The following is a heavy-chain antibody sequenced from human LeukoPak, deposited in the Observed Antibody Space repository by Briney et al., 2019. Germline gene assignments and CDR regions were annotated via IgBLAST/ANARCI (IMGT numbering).Heavy chain of an antibody. CDR1: GGSISSSSYY. D-gene: IGHD6-19*01. CDR2: IYYTGRT. J-gene: IGHJ4*02. Sequence: SETLSLTCTVSGGSISSSSYYWGWIRQPPGKGLEWIGYIYYTGRTNYNPSLKSRVTVSVDTSKNQFSLKLSSVTAADTAVYYCARASRVGSSGWSPEFDYWGQGTLVTVSS. CDR3: ARASRVGSSGWSPEFDY. V-gene: IGHV4-61*05.